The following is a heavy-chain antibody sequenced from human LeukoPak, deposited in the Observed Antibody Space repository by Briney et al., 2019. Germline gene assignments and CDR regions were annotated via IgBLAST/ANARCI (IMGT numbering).Heavy chain of an antibody. J-gene: IGHJ2*01. V-gene: IGHV1-18*01. CDR1: GYTFTSYG. CDR2: ISAYNGNT. D-gene: IGHD6-13*01. CDR3: ARAPSHSSSWLSDWYFDL. Sequence: ASVKVSCKASGYTFTSYGISWGRQAPGQGLEWMGWISAYNGNTNYAQKLQGRVTMTTDTSTSTAYMELRSLRSDDTAVYYCARAPSHSSSWLSDWYFDLWGRGTLVTVSS.